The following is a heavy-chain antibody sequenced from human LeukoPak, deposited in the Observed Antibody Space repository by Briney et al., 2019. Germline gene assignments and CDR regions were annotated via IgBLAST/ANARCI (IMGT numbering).Heavy chain of an antibody. Sequence: SETLSLTCAVYGGSFSGYYWSWIRQPPGKGLEWVGEINHSGSTNYNPSLKSRVTISVDTSKNQFYLKLSSLPAAYTAVYYSARDASAAPAYYDILTGYYDFSPPLAFDIWGQGTMVTVSS. J-gene: IGHJ3*02. CDR3: ARDASAAPAYYDILTGYYDFSPPLAFDI. D-gene: IGHD3-9*01. CDR2: INHSGST. CDR1: GGSFSGYY. V-gene: IGHV4-34*01.